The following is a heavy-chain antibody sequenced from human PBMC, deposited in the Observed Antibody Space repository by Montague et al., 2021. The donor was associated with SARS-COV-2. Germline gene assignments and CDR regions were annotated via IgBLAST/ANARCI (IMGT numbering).Heavy chain of an antibody. Sequence: SETLSLTCAVYGGSFSGNYWSWIRQPPGKGLEWIGEINHYGSTNYNPSLKSRVTMSVDTSKNQFSLKLSSVTAADTAVYYCVRGLPVTTLFYYFGMDVWGQGTTVTVSS. J-gene: IGHJ6*02. V-gene: IGHV4-34*01. CDR3: VRGLPVTTLFYYFGMDV. CDR2: INHYGST. D-gene: IGHD4-11*01. CDR1: GGSFSGNY.